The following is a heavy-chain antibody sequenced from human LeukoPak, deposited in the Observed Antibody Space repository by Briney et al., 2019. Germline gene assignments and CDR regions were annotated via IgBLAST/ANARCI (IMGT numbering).Heavy chain of an antibody. CDR1: GGTFSSYA. J-gene: IGHJ4*02. CDR3: ARIPVADTSFDY. CDR2: IIPIFGTA. V-gene: IGHV1-69*05. D-gene: IGHD6-19*01. Sequence: SVKVSCKASGGTFSSYAISWVRQAPGQGLEWMGRIIPIFGTANYAQKFQGRVTMTRDTSTSTVYMELSSLRSEDTAVYYCARIPVADTSFDYWGQGTLVTVSS.